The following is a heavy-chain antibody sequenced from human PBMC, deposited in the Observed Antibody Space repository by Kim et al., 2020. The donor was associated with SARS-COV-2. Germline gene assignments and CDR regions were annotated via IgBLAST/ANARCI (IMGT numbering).Heavy chain of an antibody. J-gene: IGHJ4*02. CDR3: ARAGGYCSNGICYILDY. V-gene: IGHV4-4*02. Sequence: LKSRVTMSIDKSNNQFSLKLSSVTAADTAVYYCARAGGYCSNGICYILDYWGQGTLVTVSS. D-gene: IGHD2-8*01.